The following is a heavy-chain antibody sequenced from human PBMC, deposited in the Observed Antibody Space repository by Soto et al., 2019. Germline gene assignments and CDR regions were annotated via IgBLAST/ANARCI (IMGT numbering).Heavy chain of an antibody. CDR2: IYYSGST. CDR3: ARVPNWGSAYYYGMDV. Sequence: SETLSLTCTVSGGSTSSGDYYWSWIRQPPGKGLEWIGHIYYSGSTYYNPSLKSRVIISIDTSKNQFSLKLSSVTAADTAVYYCARVPNWGSAYYYGMDVWVQGTTVTVSS. D-gene: IGHD7-27*01. J-gene: IGHJ6*02. V-gene: IGHV4-30-4*01. CDR1: GGSTSSGDYY.